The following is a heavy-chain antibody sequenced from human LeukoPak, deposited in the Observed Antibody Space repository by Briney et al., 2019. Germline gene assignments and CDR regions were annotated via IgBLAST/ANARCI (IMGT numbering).Heavy chain of an antibody. Sequence: GGSLRLSCAASGFTFSSYAMHWVRQAPGKGLEWVAVISYDGSNKYYADSVKGRFTISRDNSKNTLYLQMNSLRAEDTAVYYCARDYKWGQALDYWGQGTLVTVSS. J-gene: IGHJ4*02. V-gene: IGHV3-30-3*01. CDR3: ARDYKWGQALDY. CDR2: ISYDGSNK. CDR1: GFTFSSYA. D-gene: IGHD1-1*01.